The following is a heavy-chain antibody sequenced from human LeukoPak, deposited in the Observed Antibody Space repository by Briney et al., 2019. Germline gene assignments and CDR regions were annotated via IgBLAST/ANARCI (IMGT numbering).Heavy chain of an antibody. CDR1: GYTFTSYD. CDR2: MNPNSGNT. CDR3: ARSVHTVGNWFDP. V-gene: IGHV1-8*03. J-gene: IGHJ5*02. D-gene: IGHD4-11*01. Sequence: ASVKVSCKASGYTFTSYDINWVRQATGQGLEWMGWMNPNSGNTGYAQKFQGRVTITRNTSISTAYMELSSLRSEDTAVYYCARSVHTVGNWFDPWGQGTLVTVSS.